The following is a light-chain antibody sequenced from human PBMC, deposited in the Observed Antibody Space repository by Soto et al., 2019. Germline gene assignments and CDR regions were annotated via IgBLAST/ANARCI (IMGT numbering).Light chain of an antibody. CDR1: QSVTGSY. J-gene: IGKJ3*01. CDR2: GAS. V-gene: IGKV3-20*01. Sequence: EIVLTQSPGTLSLSPGERATLSCRASQSVTGSYLSWYQQKPGQAPRLIIYGASSRASGIPDRFSGSGSGTDFTLTISRLEPEDFSVNYCQQYGSSPPVTFGPGTKVDIK. CDR3: QQYGSSPPVT.